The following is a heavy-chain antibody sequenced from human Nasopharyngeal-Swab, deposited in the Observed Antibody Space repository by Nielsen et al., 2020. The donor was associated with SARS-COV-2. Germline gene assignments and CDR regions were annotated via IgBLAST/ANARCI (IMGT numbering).Heavy chain of an antibody. Sequence: SETLSLTCTVSGGSISSGDYYWSWIRQPPGKVLEWIGYIYFGGSTHYNASLKSRVTISEDTSKNQFSLKLTSVTAADTAVYYCARGDMLYYGSGTYWGQGTLVTVSS. J-gene: IGHJ4*02. CDR1: GGSISSGDYY. D-gene: IGHD3-10*01. CDR2: IYFGGST. V-gene: IGHV4-30-4*01. CDR3: ARGDMLYYGSGTY.